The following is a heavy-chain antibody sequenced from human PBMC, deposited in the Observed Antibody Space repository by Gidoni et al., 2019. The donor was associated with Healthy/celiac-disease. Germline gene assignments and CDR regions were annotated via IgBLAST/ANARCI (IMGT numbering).Heavy chain of an antibody. V-gene: IGHV3-30*18. CDR1: GFTFSSYG. CDR3: AKEMQTSITIFGVVDY. CDR2: ISYDGSNK. J-gene: IGHJ4*02. D-gene: IGHD3-3*01. Sequence: QVQLVESGGGVVQPGRSLRLSCAASGFTFSSYGMHWVRQAPGKGLEWVAVISYDGSNKYYADSVKGRFTISRDNSKNTLYLQMNSLRAEDTAVYYCAKEMQTSITIFGVVDYWGQGTLVTVSS.